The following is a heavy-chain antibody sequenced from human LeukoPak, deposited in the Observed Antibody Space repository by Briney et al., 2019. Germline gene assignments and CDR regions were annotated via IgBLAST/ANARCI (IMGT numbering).Heavy chain of an antibody. Sequence: PGGSLRLSCAASGFTFRIYGMNWVRQAPGKGLEWVSSINGGHSYNTDSVKGRFTISRDNSRNTLYLQMNSLRADDTAVYYCTKDPNGDYVGAFDPWGQGTLVTVSS. CDR2: INGGHS. D-gene: IGHD4-17*01. CDR3: TKDPNGDYVGAFDP. CDR1: GFTFRIYG. V-gene: IGHV3-23*01. J-gene: IGHJ5*02.